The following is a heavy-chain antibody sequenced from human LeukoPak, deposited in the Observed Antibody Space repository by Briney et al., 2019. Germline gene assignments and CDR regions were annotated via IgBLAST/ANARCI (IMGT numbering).Heavy chain of an antibody. CDR2: IKSDGST. J-gene: IGHJ4*02. V-gene: IGHV3-74*01. D-gene: IGHD3-10*01. CDR1: GFTFSIYW. CDR3: ARLFNFYGSGTYYPFDS. Sequence: GGSLRLSCAASGFTFSIYWMHWVRQAPGKGLVWVSRIKSDGSTNYADSVKGRFTISRDNAKNSLYLQMNTLRAEDTALYYCARLFNFYGSGTYYPFDSWGQGALVTVSS.